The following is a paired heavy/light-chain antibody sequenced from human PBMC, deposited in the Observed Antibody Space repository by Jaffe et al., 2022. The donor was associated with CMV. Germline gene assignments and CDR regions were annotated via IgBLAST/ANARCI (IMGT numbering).Heavy chain of an antibody. V-gene: IGHV5-51*01. J-gene: IGHJ5*02. CDR1: GYTFTSYW. Sequence: EVQLVQSGAEVKKPGESLKISCKGSGYTFTSYWIAWVRQMPGKGLEWMGIIYPGDSDARYSPSFQGHVTMSADKSINTAYLQWSSLKASDTAMYYCTRHGGYSYNDFSERNWFDPWGQGTLVTVSS. CDR3: TRHGGYSYNDFSERNWFDP. CDR2: IYPGDSDA. D-gene: IGHD3-22*01.
Light chain of an antibody. Sequence: QSALTQPASVSGSPGQSITISCTGTSSNVGNYNLVSWYQHHPGKAPKLIIFEVTERPSGVSNRFSGSKSANTASLTISGLQAEDEADYYCCSYAGRSTWVFGGGTKVTVL. J-gene: IGLJ3*02. CDR1: SSNVGNYNL. V-gene: IGLV2-23*02. CDR2: EVT. CDR3: CSYAGRSTWV.